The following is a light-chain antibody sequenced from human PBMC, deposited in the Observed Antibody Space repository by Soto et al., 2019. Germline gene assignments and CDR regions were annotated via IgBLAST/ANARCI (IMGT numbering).Light chain of an antibody. J-gene: IGKJ4*01. CDR2: KAS. V-gene: IGKV1-5*03. Sequence: DIQMTQSPSTLSASVGDRVTITCRASQSISSWLAWYQQKPGKAPKLLIYKASSLESGVPSRFSGSGSGAAFTLTISSLQPDDFANYYCQQYNSYPLTFGGGTKVEIK. CDR1: QSISSW. CDR3: QQYNSYPLT.